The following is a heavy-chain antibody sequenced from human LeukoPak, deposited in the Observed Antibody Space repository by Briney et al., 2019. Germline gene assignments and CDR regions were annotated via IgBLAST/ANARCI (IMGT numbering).Heavy chain of an antibody. CDR1: GGTFSSYA. CDR2: IIPIFGTA. D-gene: IGHD1-1*01. CDR3: ARGFLELERPGGFDY. J-gene: IGHJ4*02. V-gene: IGHV1-69*05. Sequence: SVKVSCKASGGTFSSYAISWVRQAPGQGLEWMGGIIPIFGTANYAQKFQGRVTITTDESTSTAYMELSSLRSEDTAVYYCARGFLELERPGGFDYWGQGTLVTVSS.